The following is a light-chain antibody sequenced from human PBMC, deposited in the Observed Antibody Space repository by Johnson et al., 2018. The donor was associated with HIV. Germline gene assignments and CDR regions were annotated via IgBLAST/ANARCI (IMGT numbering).Light chain of an antibody. V-gene: IGLV1-51*02. CDR2: ENN. J-gene: IGLJ1*01. CDR1: SSNIGNNY. Sequence: QSVLTQPPSVSAAPGQKVTISCSGSSSNIGNNYVSWYQQLPGTAPKLLIYENNKRPSGIPDRSSASKSGTSATLGITGLQTGDEADYYGGTWDTSLSALYVFGTGTKVTVL. CDR3: GTWDTSLSALYV.